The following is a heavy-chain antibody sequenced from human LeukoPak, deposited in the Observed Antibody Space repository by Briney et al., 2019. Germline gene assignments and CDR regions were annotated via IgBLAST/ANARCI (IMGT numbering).Heavy chain of an antibody. CDR1: GFTFSSYS. J-gene: IGHJ6*02. D-gene: IGHD3-3*01. CDR3: ARDDSVVYYDFWSGIYYGMDV. Sequence: GGSLRLSCAASGFTFSSYSMNWVRQAPGKGLEWVSSISSSSSYIYYADSVKGRFTISRDNAKNSLYLQMNSLRAEDTAVYYCARDDSVVYYDFWSGIYYGMDVWGQGTTVTVSS. CDR2: ISSSSSYI. V-gene: IGHV3-21*01.